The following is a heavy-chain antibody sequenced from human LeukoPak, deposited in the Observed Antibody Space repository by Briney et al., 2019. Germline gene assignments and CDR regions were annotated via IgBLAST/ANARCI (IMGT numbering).Heavy chain of an antibody. D-gene: IGHD5-24*01. CDR1: GASMNRYY. V-gene: IGHV4-4*07. J-gene: IGHJ4*02. CDR3: AGEEVGNTYGYMEQ. Sequence: KPSETLSVTCTVSGASMNRYYWNWIRQPAGKRLEWIGHIHVVGTTNYNPSLKSRVTMSIDTSNNQLSLTLSSVTAADTAVYYCAGEEVGNTYGYMEQWGLGALFTVSS. CDR2: IHVVGTT.